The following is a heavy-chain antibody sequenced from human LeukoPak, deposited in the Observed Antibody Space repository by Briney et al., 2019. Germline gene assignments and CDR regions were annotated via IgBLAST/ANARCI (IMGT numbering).Heavy chain of an antibody. Sequence: PGGSLRLSCTASGFTFSSYSMNWVRQAPGKGLEWVSYISNTGTTMYYADPVKGRFTISRDNAKNSLYLQMNSLRVEDTAVYYCVKEVEATNWGQGTLVTVSS. CDR3: VKEVEATN. CDR1: GFTFSSYS. CDR2: ISNTGTTM. V-gene: IGHV3-48*01. J-gene: IGHJ4*02. D-gene: IGHD4-11*01.